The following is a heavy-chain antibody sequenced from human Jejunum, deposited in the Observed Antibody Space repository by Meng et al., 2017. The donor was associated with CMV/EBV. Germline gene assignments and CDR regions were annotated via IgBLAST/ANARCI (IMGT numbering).Heavy chain of an antibody. CDR2: ISHDERNK. V-gene: IGHV3-30*04. CDR1: SSYA. J-gene: IGHJ4*02. Sequence: SSYAMHWVRQAPGRGLEWVAVISHDERNKYYGDSVRGRFTISRDNSKNTLYLQMNGLITEDTAMYYCASRGLSNIVATRRGGDTDYWGQGTLVTVSS. D-gene: IGHD5-12*01. CDR3: ASRGLSNIVATRRGGDTDY.